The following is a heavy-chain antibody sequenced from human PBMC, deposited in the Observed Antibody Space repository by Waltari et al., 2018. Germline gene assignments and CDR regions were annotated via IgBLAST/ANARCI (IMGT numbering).Heavy chain of an antibody. Sequence: QLQLQESGPGLVKPSETLSLPCTVSTASPTSHHSYGGWVRQPPGKGLEWIGNIYYNGVTYYTPSLKSRVTMSIDTSKNQFSLKVTSMTAADTAVYYCVRLSSGDIHIWGQGTLVTVSS. CDR3: VRLSSGDIHI. V-gene: IGHV4-39*01. J-gene: IGHJ4*02. D-gene: IGHD3-10*01. CDR2: IYYNGVT. CDR1: TASPTSHHSY.